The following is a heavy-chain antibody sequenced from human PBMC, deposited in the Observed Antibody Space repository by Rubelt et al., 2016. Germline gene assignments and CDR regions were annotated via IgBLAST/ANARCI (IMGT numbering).Heavy chain of an antibody. J-gene: IGHJ4*02. CDR2: VYYSGST. V-gene: IGHV4-39*01. CDR3: ARHTSGWYYFDY. CDR1: GGSISSSSYY. Sequence: QLQLQESGPGLVKPSETLSLTCTVSGGSISSSSYYWGWIRQPPGKGLEWIGTVYYSGSTYYNPSLASRVNIAVDTSKNQFSRKVSSVTAADTAMYYCARHTSGWYYFDYWGQGTLVTVSS. D-gene: IGHD6-19*01.